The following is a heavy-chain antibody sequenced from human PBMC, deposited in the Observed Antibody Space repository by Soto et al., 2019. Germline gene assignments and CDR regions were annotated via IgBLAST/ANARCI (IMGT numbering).Heavy chain of an antibody. J-gene: IGHJ4*02. D-gene: IGHD3-22*01. CDR1: GGTFSSYA. V-gene: IGHV1-69*13. CDR3: ARGGSSGSYYVNYFDY. Sequence: ASVKVSCKASGGTFSSYAISWVRQAPGQGLEWMGGIIPIFGTANYAQKFQGRVTITADESTSTAYMELSSLRSEDTAVYYCARGGSSGSYYVNYFDYWGQVTLVTVSS. CDR2: IIPIFGTA.